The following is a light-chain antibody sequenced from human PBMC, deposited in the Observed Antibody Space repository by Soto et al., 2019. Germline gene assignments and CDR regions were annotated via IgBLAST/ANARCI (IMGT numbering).Light chain of an antibody. Sequence: DIQMTQSPSTLSASVGDRVTITCRASQIISNWLAWYQQKPGKAPKLLIYKASSLESGVPSRFSGSGSGTEFTLTISSLQPEDFATYYCQQYNTYWTFGQGTKVEIK. CDR1: QIISNW. J-gene: IGKJ1*01. V-gene: IGKV1-5*03. CDR3: QQYNTYWT. CDR2: KAS.